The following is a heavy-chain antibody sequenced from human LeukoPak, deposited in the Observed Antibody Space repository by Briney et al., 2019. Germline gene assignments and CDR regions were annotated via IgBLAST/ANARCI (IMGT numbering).Heavy chain of an antibody. CDR1: GYSISSGYY. Sequence: SETLSLTCAVSGYSISSGYYWGWIRQPPGKGLEWIGSIYHSGSTYYNPSLKSRVTISVDTSKNQFSPKLSSVTAADTAVFYCAKLPTALRGIDYWGQGTLVTVSS. J-gene: IGHJ4*02. CDR2: IYHSGST. CDR3: AKLPTALRGIDY. V-gene: IGHV4-38-2*01. D-gene: IGHD5-12*01.